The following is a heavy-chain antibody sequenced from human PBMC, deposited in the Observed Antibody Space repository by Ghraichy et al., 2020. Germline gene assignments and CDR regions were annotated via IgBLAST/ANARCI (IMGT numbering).Heavy chain of an antibody. CDR3: ARKKGGATFMFDF. CDR1: GFTFNFFS. Sequence: GGSLTLSCAASGFTFNFFSMNWVRQAPGKGLEWISYICSSSDTINYADSVKGRFTTSRDNAKNSLYLQINSLKDEDTAVYYCARKKGGATFMFDFWGQGTQVTASS. J-gene: IGHJ4*02. CDR2: ICSSSDTI. D-gene: IGHD2-21*01. V-gene: IGHV3-48*02.